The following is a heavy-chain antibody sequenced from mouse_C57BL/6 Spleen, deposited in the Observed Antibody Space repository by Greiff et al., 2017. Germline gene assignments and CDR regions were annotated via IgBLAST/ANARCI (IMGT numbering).Heavy chain of an antibody. J-gene: IGHJ4*01. CDR3: VRQGGRGAMDY. V-gene: IGHV10-1*01. CDR2: IRSKSNNYAT. CDR1: GFSFNTYA. Sequence: EVKLVESGGGLVQPKGSLKLSCAASGFSFNTYAMNWVRQAPGKGLEWVARIRSKSNNYATYYADSVKDRFTISRDDSESMLYLQMNNLKTEDTAMYYCVRQGGRGAMDYWGQGTSVTVSS. D-gene: IGHD3-3*01.